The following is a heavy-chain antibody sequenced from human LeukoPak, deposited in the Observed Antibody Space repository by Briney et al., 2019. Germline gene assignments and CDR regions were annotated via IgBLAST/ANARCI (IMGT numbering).Heavy chain of an antibody. V-gene: IGHV3-21*01. CDR3: ARDPPTTVVNYYYYYYMDV. Sequence: GGSLRLSCAASGFTFSSYAMSWVRQAPGKGLEWVSSISSSSSYIYYADSVKGRFTISRDNAKNSLYLQMNSLRAEDTAVYYCARDPPTTVVNYYYYYYMDVWGKGTTVTISS. CDR1: GFTFSSYA. CDR2: ISSSSSYI. D-gene: IGHD4-23*01. J-gene: IGHJ6*03.